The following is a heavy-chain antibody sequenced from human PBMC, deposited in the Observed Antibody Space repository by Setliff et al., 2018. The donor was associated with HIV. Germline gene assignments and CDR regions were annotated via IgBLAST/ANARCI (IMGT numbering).Heavy chain of an antibody. V-gene: IGHV4-39*07. CDR2: IHYTGNT. Sequence: SETLSLTCTVSGGSITSTTYYWGWIRQPPGKGLEWIGTIHYTGNTYHNPSLKSRVTISVEASKNQISLKLTAVTAADSAVYYCAREGDGIDFWGQGTLVTV. J-gene: IGHJ4*02. CDR1: GGSITSTTYY. CDR3: AREGDGIDF. D-gene: IGHD2-21*02.